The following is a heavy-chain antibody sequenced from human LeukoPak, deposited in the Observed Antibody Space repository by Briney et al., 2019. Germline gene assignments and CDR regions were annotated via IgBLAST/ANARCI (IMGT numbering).Heavy chain of an antibody. CDR2: IKQDGSEK. D-gene: IGHD4-17*01. CDR1: GFTFSSYW. Sequence: PGGSLRLSCAASGFTFSSYWMSWVRQAPGKGLEWVANIKQDGSEKYYVDSVKGRFTISRDNAKNSLYLQMNSLRAEDTAVYYCARDLHTVTMRLGKGYGMDVWGQGTTVTVSS. J-gene: IGHJ6*02. V-gene: IGHV3-7*01. CDR3: ARDLHTVTMRLGKGYGMDV.